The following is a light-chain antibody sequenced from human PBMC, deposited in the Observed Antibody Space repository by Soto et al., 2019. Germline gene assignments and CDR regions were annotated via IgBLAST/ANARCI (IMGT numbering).Light chain of an antibody. CDR1: QGINTY. V-gene: IGKV1-39*01. J-gene: IGKJ2*03. CDR3: QQAYITPYS. Sequence: DIQVTQSPDSLSASVGDRVTITCRTSQGINTYLNWYQQKSGDAPRLLIAASDLESGVPSRFSASGSGAEFTRTITSLRPEDFATYYCQQAYITPYSFGQGTKLEI. CDR2: AS.